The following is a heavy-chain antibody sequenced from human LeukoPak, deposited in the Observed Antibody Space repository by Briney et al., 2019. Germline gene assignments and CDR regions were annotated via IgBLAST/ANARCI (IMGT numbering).Heavy chain of an antibody. V-gene: IGHV3-74*01. CDR2: LASDENNR. CDR3: ARDAGWGRLDS. CDR1: GLTISDSW. D-gene: IGHD3-16*01. Sequence: GGSLRLSCAASGLTISDSWIHWVRQVPGKGLMWVSRLASDENNRIYADSVKGRFTISRDNAKNTLFLQMNSLRVEDTGFYYCARDAGWGRLDSWGQGALVTVST. J-gene: IGHJ4*02.